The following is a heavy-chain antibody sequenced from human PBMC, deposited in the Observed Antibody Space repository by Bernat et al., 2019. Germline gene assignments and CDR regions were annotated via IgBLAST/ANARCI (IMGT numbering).Heavy chain of an antibody. CDR1: GFTFSSYG. J-gene: IGHJ6*02. D-gene: IGHD3-16*01. Sequence: QVQLVESGGGVVQPGRSLRLSCAASGFTFSSYGMHWVRQAPGKGLEWVAVIWYDGSNKYYADSVKGRFTISRDNSKNTLYLQMNSLRAEDTAVYYCARGLYENVWGSYSWGQGTTVTVSS. CDR3: ARGLYENVWGSYS. CDR2: IWYDGSNK. V-gene: IGHV3-33*01.